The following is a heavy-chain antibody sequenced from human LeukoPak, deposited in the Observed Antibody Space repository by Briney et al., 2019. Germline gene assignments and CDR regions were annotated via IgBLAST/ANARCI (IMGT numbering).Heavy chain of an antibody. CDR1: GGSFSGYY. Sequence: PSETLSLTCAVYGGSFSGYYWSWIRQPPGKGLEWIGEINHSGSTNYNPSLKSRVTISVDTSKNQFSLKLSSVTAADTAVYYCAKVIEVTAARLDAFDIWGQGTMVTVSS. J-gene: IGHJ3*02. V-gene: IGHV4-34*01. CDR2: INHSGST. CDR3: AKVIEVTAARLDAFDI. D-gene: IGHD6-6*01.